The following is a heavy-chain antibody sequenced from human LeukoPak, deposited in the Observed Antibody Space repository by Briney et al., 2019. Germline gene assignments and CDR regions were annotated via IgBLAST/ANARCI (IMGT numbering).Heavy chain of an antibody. CDR3: AKDAQPNPYYDFWSGSNYYYGMDV. D-gene: IGHD3-3*01. V-gene: IGHV3-23*01. Sequence: GGSLRLSCAASGFTFSSYAMSWVRQAPGKGLEWVSAISGSGGSTYYADSVKGRFTISRDNSKNTLYLQMNSLRAEDTAVYYCAKDAQPNPYYDFWSGSNYYYGMDVWGQGTTVTVSS. CDR2: ISGSGGST. CDR1: GFTFSSYA. J-gene: IGHJ6*02.